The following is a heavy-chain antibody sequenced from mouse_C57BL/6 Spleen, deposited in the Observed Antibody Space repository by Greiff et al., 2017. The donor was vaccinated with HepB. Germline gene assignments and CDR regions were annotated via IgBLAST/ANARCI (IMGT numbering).Heavy chain of an antibody. J-gene: IGHJ3*01. CDR2: IYPRSGNT. CDR1: GYTFTSYG. Sequence: QVQLQQSGAELARPGASVKLSCKASGYTFTSYGISWVKQRTGQGLEWIGEIYPRSGNTYYNEKFKGKATLTADKSSSPAYMELRSLTSEDSAVYFCARSGATVVATPFAYWGQGTLVTVSA. CDR3: ARSGATVVATPFAY. D-gene: IGHD1-1*01. V-gene: IGHV1-81*01.